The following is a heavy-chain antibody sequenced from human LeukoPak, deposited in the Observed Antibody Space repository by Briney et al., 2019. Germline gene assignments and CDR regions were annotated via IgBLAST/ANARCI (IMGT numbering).Heavy chain of an antibody. J-gene: IGHJ4*02. D-gene: IGHD5-12*01. Sequence: GGSLRLSCAASGFTFSSYWMHWVRQAPGKGLVWVSRINSDGSSTNYADSVKGRFTISRDNAKNTLYLQVKSLRAEDTAVYYCARDRTAYSYGTLFDYWGQGTLVTVSS. V-gene: IGHV3-74*01. CDR2: INSDGSST. CDR3: ARDRTAYSYGTLFDY. CDR1: GFTFSSYW.